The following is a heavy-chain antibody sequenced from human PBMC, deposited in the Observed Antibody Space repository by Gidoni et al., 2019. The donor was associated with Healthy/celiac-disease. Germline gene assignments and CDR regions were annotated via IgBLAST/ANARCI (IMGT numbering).Heavy chain of an antibody. D-gene: IGHD2-21*01. Sequence: QVQLQQWGAGLLKPSETLSLTCAVYGGSFSGSYWSWIRQPPGKGLEWIGEINHSGSTNYNPSLKSRVTISVDTSKNQFSLKLSSVTAADTAVYYCARGPRHSMIVGYYYGMDVWGQGTTVTVSS. CDR3: ARGPRHSMIVGYYYGMDV. CDR1: GGSFSGSY. J-gene: IGHJ6*02. CDR2: INHSGST. V-gene: IGHV4-34*01.